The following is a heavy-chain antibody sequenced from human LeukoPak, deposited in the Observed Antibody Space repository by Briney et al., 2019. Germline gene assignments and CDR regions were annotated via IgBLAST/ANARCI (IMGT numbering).Heavy chain of an antibody. V-gene: IGHV3-64D*06. D-gene: IGHD3-10*01. Sequence: GGSLGLSCSASGFTFSSYAMHWVRQAPGKGLEYVSVISNNGGSTYYADSVKGRFTISRDNSRDTLSLQMSSLRTEDTAVYYCVKTISGSYYYYGMDVWGQGTTVTVSS. CDR1: GFTFSSYA. CDR2: ISNNGGST. CDR3: VKTISGSYYYYGMDV. J-gene: IGHJ6*02.